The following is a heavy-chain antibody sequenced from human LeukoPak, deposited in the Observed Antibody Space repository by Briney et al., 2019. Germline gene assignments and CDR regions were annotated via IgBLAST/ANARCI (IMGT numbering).Heavy chain of an antibody. D-gene: IGHD3-10*01. J-gene: IGHJ4*02. CDR1: GGSISSYY. V-gene: IGHV4-59*08. CDR3: ARLNYYGSGSYD. Sequence: SEALSLTCTVSGGSISSYYWSWIRQPPGKGLEWIGYIYYSGSTNYNPSLKSRVTISVDTSKNQFSLKLSSVTAADTAVYYCARLNYYGSGSYDWGQGTLVTVSS. CDR2: IYYSGST.